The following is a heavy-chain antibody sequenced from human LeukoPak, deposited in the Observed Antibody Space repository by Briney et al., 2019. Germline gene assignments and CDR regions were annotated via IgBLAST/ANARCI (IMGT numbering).Heavy chain of an antibody. J-gene: IGHJ4*02. CDR2: IKGGGDGT. V-gene: IGHV3-74*01. Sequence: GGSLRLSCAASGFTFSSYWMHWVRQAPGKGLEWVSHIKGGGDGTYYADSVKGRFTISRDNSRNTLYLQMNSLRAEDTAVYYCARVYSMFDYWGQGTLVTVSS. D-gene: IGHD6-13*01. CDR1: GFTFSSYW. CDR3: ARVYSMFDY.